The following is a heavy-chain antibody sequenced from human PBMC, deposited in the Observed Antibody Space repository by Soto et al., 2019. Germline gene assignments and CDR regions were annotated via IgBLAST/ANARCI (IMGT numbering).Heavy chain of an antibody. D-gene: IGHD3-10*01. Sequence: PSETLSLTCTVSGGSMSSSNWWNWVRQPPRKGLEWIGETHHSGRTNYNPSLKSRVTMSLDTSKNQFSLKMTSVTAADTAMYYCARGREQTSGTYYYWGQGIQVTVSS. V-gene: IGHV4-4*02. J-gene: IGHJ4*02. CDR2: THHSGRT. CDR1: GGSMSSSNW. CDR3: ARGREQTSGTYYY.